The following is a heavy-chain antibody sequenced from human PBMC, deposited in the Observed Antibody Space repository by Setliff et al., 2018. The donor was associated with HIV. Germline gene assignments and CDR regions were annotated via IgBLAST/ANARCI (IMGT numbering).Heavy chain of an antibody. V-gene: IGHV4-4*07. CDR1: GVSVNDYY. CDR3: AGGLGGAVSRPSQYSYYYMDV. D-gene: IGHD3-16*01. Sequence: SETLSLTCSVSGVSVNDYYWSWIRQTAGKGLEWIGRLYSGGTTNYNPSLKSRLTMSVDTSNNKFSLKLNSVTAADTAVYYCAGGLGGAVSRPSQYSYYYMDVWGTGTTVTVSS. CDR2: LYSGGTT. J-gene: IGHJ6*03.